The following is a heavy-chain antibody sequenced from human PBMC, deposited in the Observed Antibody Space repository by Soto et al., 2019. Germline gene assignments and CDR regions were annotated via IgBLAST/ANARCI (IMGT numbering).Heavy chain of an antibody. J-gene: IGHJ4*02. Sequence: XGSLRLSCAASGLTFSSYAMSWVRQAPGKGLEWVSAISGSGTSTYYGDSVKGRFTISRDNSKNTLYLQMNSLRAEDTGVYYCATSSAYDFYWGQGTLVTVSS. CDR3: ATSSAYDFY. V-gene: IGHV3-23*01. CDR1: GLTFSSYA. D-gene: IGHD5-12*01. CDR2: ISGSGTST.